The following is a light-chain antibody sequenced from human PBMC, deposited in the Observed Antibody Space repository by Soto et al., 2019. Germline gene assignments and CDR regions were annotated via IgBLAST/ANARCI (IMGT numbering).Light chain of an antibody. Sequence: EIVLTQSPGTLSLSPGERATLSCRASQSVGSNYLGWYQQKPGQAPRVLIYGASSRATGIPDRFSGSGSGTDFTLTISGLQPEDSATYYCQESRSALWGTCGQGTKVDIK. J-gene: IGKJ1*01. V-gene: IGKV3-20*01. CDR2: GAS. CDR3: QESRSALWGT. CDR1: QSVGSNY.